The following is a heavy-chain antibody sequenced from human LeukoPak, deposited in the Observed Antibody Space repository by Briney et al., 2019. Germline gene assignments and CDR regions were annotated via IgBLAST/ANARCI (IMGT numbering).Heavy chain of an antibody. CDR2: IIPIFGIA. D-gene: IGHD2-2*01. CDR3: ARELGYCSSTSCPTKYGMDV. CDR1: GGTFSSYA. J-gene: IGHJ6*02. Sequence: SVKVSCKASGGTFSSYAISWVRQAPGQGLEWMGRIIPIFGIANYAQKFQGRVTITADKSTSTAYMELSSLRSEDTAVYYCARELGYCSSTSCPTKYGMDVWGQGTTVTVSS. V-gene: IGHV1-69*04.